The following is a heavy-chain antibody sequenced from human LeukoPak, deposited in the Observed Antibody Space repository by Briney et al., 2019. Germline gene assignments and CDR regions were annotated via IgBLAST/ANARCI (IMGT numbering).Heavy chain of an antibody. CDR1: GCTFSSYA. J-gene: IGHJ6*02. V-gene: IGHV1-18*01. CDR3: ARDRPVGELAESYYYYYGMDV. D-gene: IGHD3-10*01. Sequence: ASVTVSCKASGCTFSSYAISWLRQAPAPGLEWMGWLSAYNGNTNYAQKLQCRVTMTTDTSTSTAYMELRSLRSDDTAVYYGARDRPVGELAESYYYYYGMDVWGQGTTVSVPS. CDR2: LSAYNGNT.